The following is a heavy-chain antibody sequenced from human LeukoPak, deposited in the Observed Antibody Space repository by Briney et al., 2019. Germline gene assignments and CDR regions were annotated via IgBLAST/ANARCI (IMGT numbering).Heavy chain of an antibody. Sequence: SQTLSLTCTVSGGSISSGGYYWSWIRQPPGKGLEWIGYIYHSGSTYYNSSLKSRVTISVDRSKNQFSLKLSSATAADTAVYYCASPAGATSESAAFDIWGQGTMVTVSS. J-gene: IGHJ3*02. CDR2: IYHSGST. V-gene: IGHV4-30-2*01. CDR3: ASPAGATSESAAFDI. D-gene: IGHD5-12*01. CDR1: GGSISSGGYY.